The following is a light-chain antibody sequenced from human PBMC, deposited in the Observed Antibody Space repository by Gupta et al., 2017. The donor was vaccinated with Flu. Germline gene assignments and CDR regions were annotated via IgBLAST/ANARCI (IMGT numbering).Light chain of an antibody. J-gene: IGKJ1*01. CDR3: QQYNSYPWT. V-gene: IGKV1-5*03. CDR2: GAS. Sequence: IKMTQATFTLSASVGDRLTITCRASHFITNWFAWYQQKAGQAPRLLIYGASSLESGVPSRFSGTGSGTEFTLTISSLQPDDFATYYCQQYNSYPWTFGQGTKVEI. CDR1: HFITNW.